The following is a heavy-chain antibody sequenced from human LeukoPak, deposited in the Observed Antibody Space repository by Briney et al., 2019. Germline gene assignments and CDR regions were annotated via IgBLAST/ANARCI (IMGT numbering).Heavy chain of an antibody. V-gene: IGHV3-23*01. CDR1: GFTFSSYG. D-gene: IGHD4-23*01. Sequence: GGSLRLSCAASGFTFSSYGMSWVRQAPGKGLEWVSAISGSGGSTYYADSVKGRYTISRDNSKTTLYLQMNSLRPEDTAVYYCVRGATAVTRHLDYWGQGTLVTVSS. J-gene: IGHJ4*02. CDR2: ISGSGGST. CDR3: VRGATAVTRHLDY.